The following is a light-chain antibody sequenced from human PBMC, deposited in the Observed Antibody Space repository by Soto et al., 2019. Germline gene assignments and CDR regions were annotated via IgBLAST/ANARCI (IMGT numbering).Light chain of an antibody. CDR2: EDT. CDR3: CSYAGSSTFVV. CDR1: SSDVGSYNL. V-gene: IGLV2-23*02. J-gene: IGLJ2*01. Sequence: QSALTQPASVSGSPGQSITISCTGTSSDVGSYNLVSWYQQHPGKAPKLMIHEDTKRPSGVSNRFSGSKSGNTASLTISGLQAEDEADYYCCSYAGSSTFVVFGGGTKLTVL.